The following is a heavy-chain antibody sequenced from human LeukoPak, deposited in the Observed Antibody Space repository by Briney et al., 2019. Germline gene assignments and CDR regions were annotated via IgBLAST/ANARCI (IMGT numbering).Heavy chain of an antibody. Sequence: GGSLRLSCAASGFTLSSHTMNWVRQAPGRGLEWVSAISTNDIQYADSVKGRFTISSDKAKNSLYLQMDSLRAEDTAVYYCASLPTAASYMDVWGKGTTVTVSS. CDR2: ISTNDI. J-gene: IGHJ6*03. D-gene: IGHD6-25*01. V-gene: IGHV3-21*01. CDR3: ASLPTAASYMDV. CDR1: GFTLSSHT.